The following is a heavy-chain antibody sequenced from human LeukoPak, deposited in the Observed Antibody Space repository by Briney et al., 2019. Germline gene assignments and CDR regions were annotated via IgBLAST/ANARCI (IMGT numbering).Heavy chain of an antibody. V-gene: IGHV4-4*07. J-gene: IGHJ4*02. CDR3: ARGIRSGYYYGYYYFDY. D-gene: IGHD3-22*01. CDR2: VFTSGIISGNT. CDR1: GGSISSYY. Sequence: PSETLSLTCTVSGGSISSYYWSWIRQPPGKGLEWIGRVFTSGIISGNTNYNPSLKSRVTMSVDTSKNQFSLKLSSVTAADTAVYYCARGIRSGYYYGYYYFDYWGQGTLVTVSS.